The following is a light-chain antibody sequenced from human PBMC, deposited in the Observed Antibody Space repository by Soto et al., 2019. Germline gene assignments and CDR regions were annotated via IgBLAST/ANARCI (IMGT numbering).Light chain of an antibody. CDR3: QQYNNWIT. J-gene: IGKJ5*01. CDR1: QSVSSN. V-gene: IGKV3-15*01. Sequence: EIVMTQSPATLSVSPGERATLSCRASQSVSSNLAWYQQKPGQAPRLLIYVASTRATGIPARFSGSGSGTELTLTFSSLQSEDFAVYYCQQYNNWITFGQGTRLEIK. CDR2: VAS.